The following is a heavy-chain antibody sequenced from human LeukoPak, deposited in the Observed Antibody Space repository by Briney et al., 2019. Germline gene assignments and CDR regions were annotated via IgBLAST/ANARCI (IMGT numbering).Heavy chain of an antibody. D-gene: IGHD6-19*01. CDR2: ISVIGGST. CDR3: AKGGWLEY. Sequence: GGSLRLSCAASGLNFSSNDMSWVRQPPGKGLEWVSAISVIGGSTYYADSVKGRCTSSRDNSKNTLYLQMSSLRAEDTAGYYCAKGGWLEYWGQGTLVTVSS. CDR1: GLNFSSND. V-gene: IGHV3-23*01. J-gene: IGHJ4*02.